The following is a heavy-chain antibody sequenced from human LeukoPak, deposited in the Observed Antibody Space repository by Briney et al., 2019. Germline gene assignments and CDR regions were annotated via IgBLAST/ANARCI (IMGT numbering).Heavy chain of an antibody. V-gene: IGHV4-4*07. CDR2: IYTSGST. CDR1: GGSISSYY. D-gene: IGHD4-11*01. J-gene: IGHJ6*03. CDR3: ARDSYSNYSYYYYYMDV. Sequence: SETLSLTCTVSGGSISSYYWSWIRQPAGKGLEWIGRIYTSGSTNYNPSLKSRVTMSVGPSKNQFSLKLSSVTAADTAVYYCARDSYSNYSYYYYYMDVWGKGTTVTVSS.